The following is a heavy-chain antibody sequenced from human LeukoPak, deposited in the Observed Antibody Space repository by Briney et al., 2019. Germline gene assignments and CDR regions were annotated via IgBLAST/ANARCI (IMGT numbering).Heavy chain of an antibody. CDR2: ISGSGGST. V-gene: IGHV3-23*01. D-gene: IGHD3-22*01. J-gene: IGHJ5*02. Sequence: GGSLRLSCAASGFTFSSYAMSWVRQAPGKGLEWVSAISGSGGSTYYADSVKGRFTISRDNSKNTLYLQMNSLRAEDTAVYYCARDRPTYYYDSSGYLNWFDPWGQGTLVTVSS. CDR3: ARDRPTYYYDSSGYLNWFDP. CDR1: GFTFSSYA.